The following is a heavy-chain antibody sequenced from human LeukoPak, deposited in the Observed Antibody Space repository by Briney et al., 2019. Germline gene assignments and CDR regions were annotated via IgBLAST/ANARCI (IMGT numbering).Heavy chain of an antibody. CDR2: ISGSGGST. D-gene: IGHD2-15*01. CDR3: ARVVDRSCRH. J-gene: IGHJ4*02. V-gene: IGHV3-23*01. CDR1: GFTFSSYG. Sequence: GGSLRLSCAASGFTFSSYGMSWVRQAPGRGLEWVSAISGSGGSTYYAGSVKGRFTISRDNSKNTLYLQMNSLRAEDTAVYYCARVVDRSCRHWGQGTLVTVSS.